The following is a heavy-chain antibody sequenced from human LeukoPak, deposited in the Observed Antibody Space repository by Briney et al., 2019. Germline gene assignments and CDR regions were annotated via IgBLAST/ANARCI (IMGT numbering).Heavy chain of an antibody. V-gene: IGHV1-58*02. J-gene: IGHJ4*02. CDR1: GFTFTSSA. D-gene: IGHD5-24*01. CDR3: AAREMAVSYYFDY. Sequence: PVKVSCKASGFTFTSSAMQWVRQARGQRLEWIGWIVVGSGNTNYAQKFQERVTITRDMSTSTVYMELSSLRSEDTAVYYCAAREMAVSYYFDYWGQGTLVTVSS. CDR2: IVVGSGNT.